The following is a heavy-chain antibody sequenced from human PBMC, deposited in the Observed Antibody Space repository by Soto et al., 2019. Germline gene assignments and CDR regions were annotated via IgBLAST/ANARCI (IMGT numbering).Heavy chain of an antibody. J-gene: IGHJ6*02. V-gene: IGHV4-39*01. Sequence: QLQVQESGPGLVKPSETLSLTCTVSADSINSRTYYWGWIRQPPGKGLEWIGTIDYSGNTFYNPSPKMRVTISVDTSKNQFSLKLSSVTAADTAVYYCARRTAMVRGVQGYYYGMDVWGQGTTVTVSS. D-gene: IGHD3-10*01. CDR2: IDYSGNT. CDR3: ARRTAMVRGVQGYYYGMDV. CDR1: ADSINSRTYY.